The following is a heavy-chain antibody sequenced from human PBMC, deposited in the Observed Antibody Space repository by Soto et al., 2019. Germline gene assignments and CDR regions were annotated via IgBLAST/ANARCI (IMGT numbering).Heavy chain of an antibody. CDR3: AKDRGIIVKAGDAFDV. V-gene: IGHV3-23*01. CDR2: ISDSGDRT. D-gene: IGHD3-16*02. J-gene: IGHJ3*01. Sequence: LRLSCASSGFTLSMSAVNRVRQAPGKGLEWVSYISDSGDRTYFADSVKGRFTISRDRSKNTVSLQMDSLRAEDTAVYYCAKDRGIIVKAGDAFDVWGQGTKVTVSS. CDR1: GFTLSMSA.